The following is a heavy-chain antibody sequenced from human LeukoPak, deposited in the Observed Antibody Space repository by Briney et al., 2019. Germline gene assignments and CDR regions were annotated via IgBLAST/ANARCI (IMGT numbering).Heavy chain of an antibody. Sequence: SETLSLTCTVSGGSISSYYWGWIRQPPGKGLEWIGYIYYSGSTNYNPSLKSRVTISVDTSKNQFSLKLSSVTAADTAVYYCARHNDYYVVGGMDVWGQGTTVTVSS. D-gene: IGHD3-10*02. J-gene: IGHJ6*02. CDR1: GGSISSYY. V-gene: IGHV4-59*08. CDR3: ARHNDYYVVGGMDV. CDR2: IYYSGST.